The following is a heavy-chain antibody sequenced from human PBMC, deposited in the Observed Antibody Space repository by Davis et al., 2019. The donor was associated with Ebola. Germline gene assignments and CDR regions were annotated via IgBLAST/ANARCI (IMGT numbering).Heavy chain of an antibody. CDR3: ATGLPAARVYYYGMDV. CDR1: GFTFSSYW. J-gene: IGHJ6*02. D-gene: IGHD2-2*01. Sequence: GESLKISCAASGFTFSSYWMSWVRHAPGKGLEWVANIKQDGSEKYYVDSVKGRFTISRDNAKNSLYLQMNSLRAEDTAVYYCATGLPAARVYYYGMDVWGQGTTVTVSS. V-gene: IGHV3-7*01. CDR2: IKQDGSEK.